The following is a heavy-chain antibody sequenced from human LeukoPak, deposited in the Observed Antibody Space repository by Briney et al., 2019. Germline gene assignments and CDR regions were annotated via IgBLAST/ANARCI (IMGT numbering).Heavy chain of an antibody. V-gene: IGHV4-59*01. Sequence: PSETLSLTCTVSGDSIRSYYWSWIRQPPGKGLEWIGYIYYSGSTNYNPSLKSRVTISVDTSKNQFSLKLSSVTAADTAVYYCASLDSGSYFGRGAFDIWGQGTMVTVSS. CDR3: ASLDSGSYFGRGAFDI. CDR2: IYYSGST. J-gene: IGHJ3*02. D-gene: IGHD1-26*01. CDR1: GDSIRSYY.